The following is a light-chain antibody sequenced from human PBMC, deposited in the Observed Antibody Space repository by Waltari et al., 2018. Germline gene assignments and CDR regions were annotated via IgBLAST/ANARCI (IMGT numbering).Light chain of an antibody. J-gene: IGKJ1*01. V-gene: IGKV1-16*01. CDR2: GAS. CDR3: LQYDSYPRT. CDR1: QGIRNS. Sequence: IKMTQSPSSLPAFVVDRVTISCRASQGIRNSVDWFQQKPGKAPKALMYGASTLHSGVPSRFSGSGFGTDFTLTISRLEPEDLATYYCLQYDSYPRTFGQGTKVEIK.